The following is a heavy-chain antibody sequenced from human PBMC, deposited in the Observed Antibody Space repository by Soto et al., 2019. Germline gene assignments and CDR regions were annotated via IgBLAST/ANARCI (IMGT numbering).Heavy chain of an antibody. Sequence: PSETLSLTCTVFGGSISSSTYYWGWIRQPPGKGLEWIGSIYYSGRTYYKPSLKSRVTISVDTSKNQFSLNLRSVTAADTAVYYCARQPATGSGDSYYYMDVWGKGTTVTVSS. D-gene: IGHD3-10*01. V-gene: IGHV4-39*01. J-gene: IGHJ6*03. CDR1: GGSISSSTYY. CDR3: ARQPATGSGDSYYYMDV. CDR2: IYYSGRT.